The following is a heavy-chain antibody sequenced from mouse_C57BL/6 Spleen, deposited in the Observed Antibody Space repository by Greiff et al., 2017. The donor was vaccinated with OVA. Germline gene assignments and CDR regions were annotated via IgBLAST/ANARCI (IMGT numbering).Heavy chain of an antibody. D-gene: IGHD2-10*02. J-gene: IGHJ2*01. Sequence: VKLMESGPELVKPGASVKISCKASGYAFSSSWMNWVKQRPGKGLEWIGRIYPGDGDTNYNGKFKGKATLTADKSSSTAYMQLSSLTSEDSAVYFCAREVWYYFDYWGQGTTLTVSS. CDR3: AREVWYYFDY. CDR2: IYPGDGDT. V-gene: IGHV1-82*01. CDR1: GYAFSSSW.